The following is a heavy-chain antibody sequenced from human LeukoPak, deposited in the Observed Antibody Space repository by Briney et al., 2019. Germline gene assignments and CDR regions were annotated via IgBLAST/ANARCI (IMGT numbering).Heavy chain of an antibody. D-gene: IGHD6-13*01. CDR3: AREGIAGPMVKYYFDY. V-gene: IGHV3-30*04. Sequence: QAGGSLRLSCAASGFTFSSYAMHWVRQAPGKGLEWVAVISYDGSNKYYADSVKGRFTISRDNSKNTLYLQMNSLRAEDTAVYYCAREGIAGPMVKYYFDYWGQGTLVTVSS. CDR2: ISYDGSNK. J-gene: IGHJ4*02. CDR1: GFTFSSYA.